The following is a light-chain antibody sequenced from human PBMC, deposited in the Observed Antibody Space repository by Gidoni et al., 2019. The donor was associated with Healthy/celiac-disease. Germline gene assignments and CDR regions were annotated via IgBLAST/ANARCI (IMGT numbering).Light chain of an antibody. CDR1: QSISSY. CDR2: AAS. V-gene: IGKV1-39*01. J-gene: IGKJ1*01. Sequence: DIQMTQSPSSLSASVGDRVTITCRASQSISSYLNWYQQKPGKAPKLLIYAASSLQSGVPARFSGSCSATDFTLTISRLQPEDFANYYRQQSYSTPTFGQGTKVEIK. CDR3: QQSYSTPT.